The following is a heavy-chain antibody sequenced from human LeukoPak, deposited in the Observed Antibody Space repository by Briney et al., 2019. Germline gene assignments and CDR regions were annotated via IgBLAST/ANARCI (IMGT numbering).Heavy chain of an antibody. V-gene: IGHV3-23*01. Sequence: GGSLRLSCAASGFTFSAYAMAWVRQAPGKGLDWVSTILVSGANTFYADSVKGRFTISRDDSKNTLYLQMDSLGAEDTALYYCAKDKISGTVDYWGQGTLVTVSS. J-gene: IGHJ4*02. CDR1: GFTFSAYA. D-gene: IGHD6-13*01. CDR3: AKDKISGTVDY. CDR2: ILVSGANT.